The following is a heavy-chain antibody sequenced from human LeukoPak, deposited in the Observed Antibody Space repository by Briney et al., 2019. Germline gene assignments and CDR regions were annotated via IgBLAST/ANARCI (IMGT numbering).Heavy chain of an antibody. D-gene: IGHD3-9*01. Sequence: ASVKVSCKASGYTLTGYYMHWVRQAPGQGLEWMGWINPNSGGTNYAQKFQGRVTMTRDTSISTAYMELSRLRSDDTAVYYCARAPDYDILTGHFDYWGQGTLVTVSS. CDR3: ARAPDYDILTGHFDY. J-gene: IGHJ4*02. CDR2: INPNSGGT. CDR1: GYTLTGYY. V-gene: IGHV1-2*02.